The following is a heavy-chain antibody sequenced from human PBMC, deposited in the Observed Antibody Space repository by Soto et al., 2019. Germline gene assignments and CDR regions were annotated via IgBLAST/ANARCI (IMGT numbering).Heavy chain of an antibody. D-gene: IGHD3-3*01. CDR2: ISAYNGNT. CDR1: GYTFTSYG. J-gene: IGHJ4*02. Sequence: ASVKVSCKASGYTFTSYGISWVRQAPGQGLEWMGWISAYNGNTNYAQKLQGRVTMTTDTSTSTAYMELRSLRSDDTAVYYCAGTFGMGYDFWSGSLYYFDYWGQGTLVTVSS. V-gene: IGHV1-18*01. CDR3: AGTFGMGYDFWSGSLYYFDY.